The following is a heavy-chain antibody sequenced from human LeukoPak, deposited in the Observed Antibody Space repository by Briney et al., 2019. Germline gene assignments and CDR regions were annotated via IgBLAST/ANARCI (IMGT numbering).Heavy chain of an antibody. D-gene: IGHD4/OR15-4a*01. CDR2: LDPEDGET. V-gene: IGHV1-24*01. Sequence: ASVKVSCKVSGYTLTELSMHWVRQAPGKGLEWMGGLDPEDGETIYAQKFQGRVTITADESTSTAYMELSSLRSEDTAVYYCARCFQGPMVLSVAFGIWGQGTMVTVSS. CDR1: GYTLTELS. CDR3: ARCFQGPMVLSVAFGI. J-gene: IGHJ3*02.